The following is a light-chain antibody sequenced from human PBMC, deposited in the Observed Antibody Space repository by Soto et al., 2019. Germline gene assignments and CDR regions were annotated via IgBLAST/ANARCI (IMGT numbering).Light chain of an antibody. CDR3: SSYAGSNKLV. CDR1: SSDVGGYNY. V-gene: IGLV2-8*01. CDR2: AVS. Sequence: QSALTQPPSASVSPGQSVTISCTGTSSDVGGYNYVSWYQQHPGKAPNLMIYAVSKRPSGVPDRFSGSKSGNTASLTVSGLQAEDEADYYCSSYAGSNKLVFGGGTKLTVL. J-gene: IGLJ2*01.